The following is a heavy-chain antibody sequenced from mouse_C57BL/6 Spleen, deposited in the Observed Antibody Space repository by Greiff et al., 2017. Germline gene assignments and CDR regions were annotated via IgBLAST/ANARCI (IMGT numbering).Heavy chain of an antibody. Sequence: QVHVKQSGAELARPGASVKMSCKASGYTFTSYTMHWVKQRPGQGLEWIGYINTSSGYTKYNQKFKDKATLTADKSSSTAYMQLSSLTSEDSEVYYCARWYDYDSGYYFDYWGQGTTLTVSS. CDR1: GYTFTSYT. D-gene: IGHD2-4*01. CDR3: ARWYDYDSGYYFDY. V-gene: IGHV1-4*01. J-gene: IGHJ2*01. CDR2: INTSSGYT.